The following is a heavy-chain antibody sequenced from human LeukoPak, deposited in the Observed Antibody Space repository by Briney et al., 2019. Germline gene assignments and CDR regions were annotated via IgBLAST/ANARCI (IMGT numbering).Heavy chain of an antibody. D-gene: IGHD6-19*01. CDR2: ISSSSSYT. CDR3: ARAQGSIAVPDY. J-gene: IGHJ4*02. Sequence: GGSLRLSCAASGFTFSDYYMSWIRQAPGKGLEWVSYISSSSSYTNYADSMKGRFTISRDNAKNSLYPQMNSLRAEDTAVYYCARAQGSIAVPDYWGQGTLVTVSS. V-gene: IGHV3-11*06. CDR1: GFTFSDYY.